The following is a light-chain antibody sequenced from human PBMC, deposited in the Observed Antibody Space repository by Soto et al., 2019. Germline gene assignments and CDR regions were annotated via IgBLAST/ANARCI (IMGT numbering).Light chain of an antibody. J-gene: IGKJ2*01. CDR3: QQYNSPMYT. CDR1: QSISSW. Sequence: IQMTQSPSTLSASVGDRVTITFRASQSISSWLAWYQQKPGKAPKLLIYDASSLESGVPSRFSGSGSGTEFTLTISSLQPDDFATYYCQQYNSPMYTFGQGTKVDIK. CDR2: DAS. V-gene: IGKV1-5*01.